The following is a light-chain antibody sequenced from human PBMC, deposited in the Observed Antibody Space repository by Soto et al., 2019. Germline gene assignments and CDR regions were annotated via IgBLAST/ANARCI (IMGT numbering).Light chain of an antibody. V-gene: IGKV1-33*01. CDR3: QQYDTLPYI. Sequence: DIQMTQSPSSLSASVGDRVTISCQASQPIYIYLNWFRRKPGKAPKLLVYDAVHLETGVPSRFSGTGSGTDSTLTISSLQPEDIATYYCQQYDTLPYIFGQGTRVDIK. J-gene: IGKJ2*01. CDR2: DAV. CDR1: QPIYIY.